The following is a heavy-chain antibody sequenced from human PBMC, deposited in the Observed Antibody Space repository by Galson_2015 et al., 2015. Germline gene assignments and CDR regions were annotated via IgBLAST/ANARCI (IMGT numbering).Heavy chain of an antibody. CDR2: INHSGST. CDR3: AKGITGRDFDY. CDR1: GGSFSGHY. J-gene: IGHJ4*02. V-gene: IGHV4-34*01. Sequence: LSLTCSVYGGSFSGHYWNWIRQPPGKGLEWIGEINHSGSTNYNPSLKSRVTISVDTSKNQFSLKLSSVTAADTAVYYCAKGITGRDFDYWGQGTLVTVSS. D-gene: IGHD1-20*01.